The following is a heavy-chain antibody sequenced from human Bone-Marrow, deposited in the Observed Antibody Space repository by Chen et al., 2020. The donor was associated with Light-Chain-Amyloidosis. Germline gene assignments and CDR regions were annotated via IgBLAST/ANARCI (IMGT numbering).Heavy chain of an antibody. Sequence: QVQLQQWGAGLLKPSETLSPTCAVYGGSFSGYHWTWIRQAPGKGLEWIGEINYGGSTNYNPSLKSRLTISVDRSKNQFSLNLNSVTAADTAVYYCVRTSGTSGSQGLPDYWGQGTLVTVSS. CDR1: GGSFSGYH. D-gene: IGHD1-26*01. CDR2: INYGGST. V-gene: IGHV4-34*01. J-gene: IGHJ4*02. CDR3: VRTSGTSGSQGLPDY.